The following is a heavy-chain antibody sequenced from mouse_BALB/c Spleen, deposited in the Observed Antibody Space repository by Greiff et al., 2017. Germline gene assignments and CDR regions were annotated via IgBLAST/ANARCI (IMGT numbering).Heavy chain of an antibody. J-gene: IGHJ3*01. V-gene: IGHV5-17*02. CDR3: AREHFAY. CDR1: GFTFSSFG. CDR2: ISSGSSTI. Sequence: EVKLMESGGGLVQPGGSRKLSCAASGFTFSSFGMHWVRRAPEKGLEWVAYISSGSSTIYYADTVKGRFTISRDNPKNTMFLQMTSLRSEDTAMYYCAREHFAYWGQGTLVTVSA.